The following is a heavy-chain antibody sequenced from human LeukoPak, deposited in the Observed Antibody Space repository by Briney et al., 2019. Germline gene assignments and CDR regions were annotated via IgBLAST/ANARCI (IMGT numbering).Heavy chain of an antibody. CDR3: ARASIQGYESSMASEEGLDY. J-gene: IGHJ4*02. V-gene: IGHV4-30-4*01. CDR1: GGAIRSGDYY. CDR2: IYYSGST. Sequence: MPSETLSLTCTVSGGAIRSGDYYWSWIRQPPGKGLEWIGYIYYSGSTYYNPSLKSRVSISVDTSKNQFSLKVSSVTVADTAVYYCARASIQGYESSMASEEGLDYWGQGTLVTVSS. D-gene: IGHD5-18*01.